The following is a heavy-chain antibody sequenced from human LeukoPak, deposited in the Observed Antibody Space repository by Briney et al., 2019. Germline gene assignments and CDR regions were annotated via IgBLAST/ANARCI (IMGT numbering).Heavy chain of an antibody. J-gene: IGHJ4*02. CDR2: IYYSGST. CDR1: GGSLSSYY. V-gene: IGHV4-59*01. Sequence: SETLSLTCTVSGGSLSSYYWSWIRQPPGKGLEWIGYIYYSGSTNYNPSLKSRVTISVDTSKSQFSLQLRYLTAADTAVYYCARDNWGSLDFWGRGILVTVSS. CDR3: ARDNWGSLDF. D-gene: IGHD7-27*01.